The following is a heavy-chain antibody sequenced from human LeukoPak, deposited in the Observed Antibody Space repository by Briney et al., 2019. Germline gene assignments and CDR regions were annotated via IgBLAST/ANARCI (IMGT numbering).Heavy chain of an antibody. D-gene: IGHD6-19*01. V-gene: IGHV4-39*01. CDR2: ICYSGTT. CDR1: GGSISSDNHY. J-gene: IGHJ4*02. Sequence: PSETLSLTCTVSGGSISSDNHYWGWIRQSPGKGLEWIGSICYSGTTYSNPSLKSRVTISVDTSKNQFSLKLSSVTAADTAVYYCARSVATHTHRRAVAGEFDYWGQGTLVTVSS. CDR3: ARSVATHTHRRAVAGEFDY.